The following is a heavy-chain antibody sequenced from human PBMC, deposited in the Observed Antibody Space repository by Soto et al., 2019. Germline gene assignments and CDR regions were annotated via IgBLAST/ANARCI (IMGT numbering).Heavy chain of an antibody. Sequence: DSVKVSCKTSGYTFNTYGITWVRQAPGQGLELMGWISAYDGKTTYAEKFQGRVTLTTDTSTSTAYMELRSLRSDDTAIYYCARDPHEFWTSYWFDPWGQGTPVTVSS. D-gene: IGHD3-3*01. CDR1: GYTFNTYG. CDR2: ISAYDGKT. CDR3: ARDPHEFWTSYWFDP. V-gene: IGHV1-18*01. J-gene: IGHJ5*02.